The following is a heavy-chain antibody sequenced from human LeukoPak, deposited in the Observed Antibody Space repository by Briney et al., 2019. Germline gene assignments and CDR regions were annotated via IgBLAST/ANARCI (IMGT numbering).Heavy chain of an antibody. Sequence: PGGTLRLSCAASGFTFSSYGMSWVRQAPAKGLEWVSAISGSGGSTYYADSVKGRFTISRDNSKNTLYLQMNSLRAEDTAVYYCAKAFLLRDILTGQIYFDYWGQGTLVTVSS. CDR2: ISGSGGST. V-gene: IGHV3-23*01. CDR3: AKAFLLRDILTGQIYFDY. J-gene: IGHJ4*02. CDR1: GFTFSSYG. D-gene: IGHD3-9*01.